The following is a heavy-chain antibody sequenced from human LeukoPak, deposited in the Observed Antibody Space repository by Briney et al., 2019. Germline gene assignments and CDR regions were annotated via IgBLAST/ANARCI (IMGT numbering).Heavy chain of an antibody. J-gene: IGHJ4*02. CDR2: ISSSSSYI. Sequence: GGSLRLSCAASGFTFSSYSMNWVRQAPGKGLVWVSSISSSSSYIYYADSVKGRFTISRDNAKNSLYLQMNSLRAEDTAVYYCARESSSDVYFDYWGQGTLVIVSS. CDR1: GFTFSSYS. D-gene: IGHD6-6*01. CDR3: ARESSSDVYFDY. V-gene: IGHV3-21*01.